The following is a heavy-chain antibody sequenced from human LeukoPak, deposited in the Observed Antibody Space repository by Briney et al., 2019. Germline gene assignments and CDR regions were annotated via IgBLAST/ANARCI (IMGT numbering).Heavy chain of an antibody. J-gene: IGHJ4*02. CDR2: ITGSSGYT. Sequence: AGGSLRLSCAASGFTLSSYGMSWVRQAPGEGLEWVSSITGSSGYTYYADSVRGRFAISRDNSKNTVFLQMNSLRAEDTAVYYCAKTYYLDSSGYWSAYYFDKWGQGTHVTVSS. V-gene: IGHV3-23*01. CDR1: GFTLSSYG. CDR3: AKTYYLDSSGYWSAYYFDK. D-gene: IGHD3-22*01.